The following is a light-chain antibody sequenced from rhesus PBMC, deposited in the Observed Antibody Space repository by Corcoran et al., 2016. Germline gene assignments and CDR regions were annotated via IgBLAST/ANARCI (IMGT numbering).Light chain of an antibody. J-gene: IGKJ4*01. V-gene: IGKV3-24*01. CDR3: LQHSNWPLT. CDR2: GAS. Sequence: EIVMTQSPATLSLSPGERATLSCRASQSVSSSLAWYQQKPGQAPRRLIYGASSRATGIPDRFSGSGSGTDFTLTISSLEPEDVALYYCLQHSNWPLTFGGGTKVELK. CDR1: QSVSSS.